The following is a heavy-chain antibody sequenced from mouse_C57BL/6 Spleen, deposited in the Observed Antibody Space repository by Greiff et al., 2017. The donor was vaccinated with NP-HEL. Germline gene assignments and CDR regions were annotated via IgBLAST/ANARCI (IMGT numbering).Heavy chain of an antibody. D-gene: IGHD2-1*01. CDR1: GFTFTDYY. J-gene: IGHJ2*01. CDR2: IRNKANGYTT. V-gene: IGHV7-3*01. Sequence: EVKVEESGGGLVQPGGSLSLSCAASGFTFTDYYMSWVRQPPGKALEWLGFIRNKANGYTTEYSASVKGRFTISRDNSKSILYLQMNALRAEDSATYYCARSIYYGNYDYFDYWGQGTTLTVSS. CDR3: ARSIYYGNYDYFDY.